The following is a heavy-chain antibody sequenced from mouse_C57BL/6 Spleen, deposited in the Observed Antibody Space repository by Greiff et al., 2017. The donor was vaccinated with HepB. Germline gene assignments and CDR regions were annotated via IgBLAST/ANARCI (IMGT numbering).Heavy chain of an antibody. Sequence: VQRVESGPGLVAPSQSLSITCTVSGFSLTSYAISWVRQPPGKGLEWLGVIWTGGGTNYNSALKSRLSISKDNSKSQVFLKMNSLQTDDTARYYCARNKGYSNYYWYFDVWGTGTTVTVSS. CDR2: IWTGGGT. J-gene: IGHJ1*03. V-gene: IGHV2-9-1*01. CDR1: GFSLTSYA. CDR3: ARNKGYSNYYWYFDV. D-gene: IGHD2-5*01.